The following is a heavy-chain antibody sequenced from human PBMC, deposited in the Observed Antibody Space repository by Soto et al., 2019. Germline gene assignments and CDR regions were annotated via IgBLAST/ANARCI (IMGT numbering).Heavy chain of an antibody. CDR1: DFNFPNYG. CDR3: AKGGSRFTIYRVLDS. CDR2: VSPTGGTP. D-gene: IGHD3-3*01. V-gene: IGHV3-23*01. J-gene: IGHJ4*02. Sequence: EVQLLESGGGLVQPGESLRLSCAASDFNFPNYGMTWVRQAPARGLEWVATVSPTGGTPYYADSVKGRFTISRENSENTLYLQMDSLRVEDTATYFCAKGGSRFTIYRVLDSWGQGTVVIVSS.